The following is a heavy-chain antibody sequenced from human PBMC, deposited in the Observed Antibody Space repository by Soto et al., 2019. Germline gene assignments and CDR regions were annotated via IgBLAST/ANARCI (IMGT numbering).Heavy chain of an antibody. J-gene: IGHJ4*02. CDR2: IIPILGIA. CDR3: ARDPRCCDGTLLGY. D-gene: IGHD2-21*01. Sequence: SVKVSCKASGGTFSSYTISWVRQAPGQGLEWMGRIIPILGIANYAQKFQGRVTTTADKSTSTAYMELSSLRSEVTAVYYCARDPRCCDGTLLGYWGQGTLVKVSS. CDR1: GGTFSSYT. V-gene: IGHV1-69*04.